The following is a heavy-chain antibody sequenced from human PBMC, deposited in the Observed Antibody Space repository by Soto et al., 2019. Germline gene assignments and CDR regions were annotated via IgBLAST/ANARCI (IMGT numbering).Heavy chain of an antibody. J-gene: IGHJ5*02. Sequence: SETLSLTCAVYGGSFSGHYWTWIRQHPGKGLEWIAYIHYSGRTYYNPSLKSRVTISVDTSNNQFSLKLSSVTAADTAVYYCARYYFDSSGYSNWFDPWGQGTLVTVSS. CDR3: ARYYFDSSGYSNWFDP. D-gene: IGHD3-22*01. V-gene: IGHV4-34*09. CDR1: GGSFSGHY. CDR2: IHYSGRT.